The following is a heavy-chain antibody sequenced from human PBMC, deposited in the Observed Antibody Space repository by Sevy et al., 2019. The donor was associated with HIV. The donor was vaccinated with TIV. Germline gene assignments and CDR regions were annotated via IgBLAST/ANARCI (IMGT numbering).Heavy chain of an antibody. CDR3: ARDYIGDTAMPSPVLGYYYYYYGMDV. J-gene: IGHJ6*02. CDR2: IIPIFGTA. Sequence: ASVKVSCKASGGTFSSYAISWVRQAPGQGLEWMGGIIPIFGTANYAQKFQGRVTITADESTSTAYMELSSLRSEDTAVYYCARDYIGDTAMPSPVLGYYYYYYGMDVWGQGTTVTVSS. D-gene: IGHD5-18*01. CDR1: GGTFSSYA. V-gene: IGHV1-69*13.